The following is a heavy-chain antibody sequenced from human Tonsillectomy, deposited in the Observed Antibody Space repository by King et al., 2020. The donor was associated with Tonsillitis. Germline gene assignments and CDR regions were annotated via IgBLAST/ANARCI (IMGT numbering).Heavy chain of an antibody. Sequence: VQLVESGGGLVKPGGSLRLSCAASGFTFSSYSMNWVRQAPGKGLEWVSSISSSSSYIYYADSVKGRFTISRDTAKNSLYLQMNSLRAEDTAVYYCARDVRYDILTGRYDAFDIWGQGTMVTVSS. V-gene: IGHV3-21*01. D-gene: IGHD3-9*01. CDR2: ISSSSSYI. CDR1: GFTFSSYS. CDR3: ARDVRYDILTGRYDAFDI. J-gene: IGHJ3*02.